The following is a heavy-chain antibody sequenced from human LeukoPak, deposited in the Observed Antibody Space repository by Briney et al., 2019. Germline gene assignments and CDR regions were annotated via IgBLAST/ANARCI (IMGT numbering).Heavy chain of an antibody. J-gene: IGHJ4*02. D-gene: IGHD6-13*01. Sequence: VASVKVSCKASGYTFTGYYMNWVRQAPGQGLEWMGWINPNSGGTNYAQKFQGRVTMTRDTSISTAYMELSRLRSDDTAVYYCARGRIAAAGTWFDYWGQETLVTVSS. V-gene: IGHV1-2*02. CDR2: INPNSGGT. CDR3: ARGRIAAAGTWFDY. CDR1: GYTFTGYY.